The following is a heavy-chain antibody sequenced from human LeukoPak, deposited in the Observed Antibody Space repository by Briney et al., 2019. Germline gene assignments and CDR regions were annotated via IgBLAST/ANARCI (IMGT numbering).Heavy chain of an antibody. J-gene: IGHJ4*02. CDR1: GFSFSKFS. D-gene: IGHD3-22*01. CDR3: ARGSGVYYDSSGEFDY. V-gene: IGHV3-48*01. Sequence: GGSLRLSCAASGFSFSKFSMNWVRQAPGQGLEWVSYISIGSSTIYYADSVQGRFTISRDDAKNSVHLEMHSLRAEDTAVYYCARGSGVYYDSSGEFDYWGQGTLVTVSS. CDR2: ISIGSSTI.